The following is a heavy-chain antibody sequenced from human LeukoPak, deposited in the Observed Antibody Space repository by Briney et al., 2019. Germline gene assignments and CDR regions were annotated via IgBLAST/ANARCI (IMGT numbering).Heavy chain of an antibody. V-gene: IGHV3-23*01. J-gene: IGHJ6*02. CDR2: ISGSGGST. CDR1: GFTFSSYA. Sequence: PGGSLRISCAVSGFTFSSYAMSWVRQAPGKGLEWVSAISGSGGSTYYADSVKGRFTISRDNSKNTLYLQMNSLRAEDTAVYYCAKEGYYDIHLGMDVWGQGTTVTVSS. CDR3: AKEGYYDIHLGMDV. D-gene: IGHD3-22*01.